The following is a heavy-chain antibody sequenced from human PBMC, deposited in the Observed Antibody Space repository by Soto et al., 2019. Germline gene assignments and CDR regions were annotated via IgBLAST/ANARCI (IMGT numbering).Heavy chain of an antibody. Sequence: ASVKVSCKAPGDTFTSYYLNWVRQAPGQGLEWMGVINPHGGSTKYAQKFQGRVTMTRDTSISTAYMELSRLRSDDTAVYYCARDHKRMGTIFGVVKNWFDPWGQGTLVTVSS. CDR3: ARDHKRMGTIFGVVKNWFDP. CDR2: INPHGGST. CDR1: GDTFTSYY. J-gene: IGHJ5*02. V-gene: IGHV1-2*02. D-gene: IGHD3-3*01.